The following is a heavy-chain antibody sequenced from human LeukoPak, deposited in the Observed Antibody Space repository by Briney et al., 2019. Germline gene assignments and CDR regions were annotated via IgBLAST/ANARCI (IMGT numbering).Heavy chain of an antibody. CDR3: AKETRDYVSGEYFQH. CDR1: GFTFSSYW. J-gene: IGHJ1*01. V-gene: IGHV3-23*01. D-gene: IGHD4-17*01. Sequence: GGSLRLSCAASGFTFSSYWMSWVRQAPGKGLEWVSAISGSGGSTYYADSVKGRFTISRDNSKNTLYLQMNSLRAEDTAVYYCAKETRDYVSGEYFQHWGQGTLVTVSS. CDR2: ISGSGGST.